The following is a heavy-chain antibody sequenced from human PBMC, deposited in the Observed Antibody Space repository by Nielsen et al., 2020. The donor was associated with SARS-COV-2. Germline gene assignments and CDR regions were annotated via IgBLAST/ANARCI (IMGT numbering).Heavy chain of an antibody. J-gene: IGHJ4*02. D-gene: IGHD3-9*01. CDR3: ATNLDILTGYYVGY. CDR2: INHSGST. V-gene: IGHV4-34*01. Sequence: SETLSLTCAVYGGSFSGYYWSWIRQPPGKGLEWIGEINHSGSTNYNPSLKSRVTISVDTSKNQFSLKLSSVTAADTAVYYCATNLDILTGYYVGYWGQGTLVTVSS. CDR1: GGSFSGYY.